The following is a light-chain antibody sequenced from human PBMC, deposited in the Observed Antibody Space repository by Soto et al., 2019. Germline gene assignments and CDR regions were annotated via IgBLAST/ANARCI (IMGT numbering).Light chain of an antibody. V-gene: IGKV1-33*01. CDR3: QQYDNVLIT. CDR1: QDIRNY. Sequence: DIQMTQSPTSLSASVGDRVTITCQASQDIRNYLNWYQQKPGEAPKLLIYAASNLETGVPSRFSGSGSGTDFTFTISSLQPEDIATYYCQQYDNVLITFGQGTRLEIK. CDR2: AAS. J-gene: IGKJ5*01.